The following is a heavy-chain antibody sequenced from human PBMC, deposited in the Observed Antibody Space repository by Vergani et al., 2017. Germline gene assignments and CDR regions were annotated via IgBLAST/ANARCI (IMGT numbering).Heavy chain of an antibody. D-gene: IGHD3-10*01. CDR1: GFTFSSYS. Sequence: EVQLVESGGGLVKPGGSLRLSCAASGFTFSSYSMNWVRQAPGKGLEWVSAISGSGGSTYYADSVKGRFTISRDNSKNTLYLQMNSLRAEDTAVYYCAKHLGRPAEYFQHWGQGTLVTVSS. J-gene: IGHJ1*01. CDR2: ISGSGGST. CDR3: AKHLGRPAEYFQH. V-gene: IGHV3-23*04.